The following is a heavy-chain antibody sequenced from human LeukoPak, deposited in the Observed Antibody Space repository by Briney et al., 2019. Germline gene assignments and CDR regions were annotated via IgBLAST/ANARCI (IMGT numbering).Heavy chain of an antibody. V-gene: IGHV3-23*01. Sequence: GGSLRLSCAASGFTFSSYGMSWVRRAPGKGLEWVSAISGSGGSTYYADSVKGRFTISRDNSKNTLYLQMNSLRAEDTAVYYCARDQLVATMSPWGQGTLVTVSS. CDR1: GFTFSSYG. CDR3: ARDQLVATMSP. CDR2: ISGSGGST. D-gene: IGHD5-12*01. J-gene: IGHJ5*02.